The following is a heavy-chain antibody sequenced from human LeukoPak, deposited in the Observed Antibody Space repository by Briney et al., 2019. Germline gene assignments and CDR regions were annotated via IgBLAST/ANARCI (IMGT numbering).Heavy chain of an antibody. CDR1: GFTFSRYA. CDR2: ISSNGGST. J-gene: IGHJ4*02. Sequence: GGSLRLSCSASGFTFSRYAMHWVRQAPGKGLEYVSAISSNGGSTYYADSVKGRFTISRDNSKSTLYLQMSSLRAEDTAVYYCVKDGGYSGYETFGYWGQGTLVTVSS. CDR3: VKDGGYSGYETFGY. V-gene: IGHV3-64D*06. D-gene: IGHD5-12*01.